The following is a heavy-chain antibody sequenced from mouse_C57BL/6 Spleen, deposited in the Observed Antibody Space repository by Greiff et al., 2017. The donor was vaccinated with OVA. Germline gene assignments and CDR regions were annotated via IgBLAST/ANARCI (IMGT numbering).Heavy chain of an antibody. CDR3: TTPDGYEGYFDY. CDR1: GFNIKDDY. Sequence: VQLQHSGAELVRPGASVKLSCTASGFNIKDDYMHWVKQRPEQGLEWIGWIDPENGDTEYASKFQGKATITADTSSNTAYLQLSSLTSEDTAVYYCTTPDGYEGYFDYWGQGTTLTVSS. V-gene: IGHV14-4*01. J-gene: IGHJ2*01. CDR2: IDPENGDT. D-gene: IGHD2-2*01.